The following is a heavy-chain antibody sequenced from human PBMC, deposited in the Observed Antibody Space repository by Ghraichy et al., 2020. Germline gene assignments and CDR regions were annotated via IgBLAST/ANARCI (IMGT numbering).Heavy chain of an antibody. CDR3: AKLGGGWSTRMYYFDH. Sequence: GGSLRLSCAASGFTFSSYAMSWVRQAPGKGLEWVSVISGGSVSIYYADSVKGHFTISRDNSKNTLYLQMNSLRAEDTAVYYCAKLGGGWSTRMYYFDHWGQGTLVTVSS. D-gene: IGHD6-19*01. CDR1: GFTFSSYA. J-gene: IGHJ4*02. V-gene: IGHV3-23*01. CDR2: ISGGSVSI.